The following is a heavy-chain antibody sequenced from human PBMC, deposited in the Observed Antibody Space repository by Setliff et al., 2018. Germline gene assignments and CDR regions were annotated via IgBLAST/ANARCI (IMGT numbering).Heavy chain of an antibody. Sequence: TSETLSLTCTVSGGSISSGSYYWSWIRQPAGKGLEWIGHIYTSGSTNYNPSLKSRVTISVDTSKNQFSLKLSSVTAADTAVYYCARGQSNYDFWSGYYGSYYYYMDVWGKGTTVTVSS. CDR3: ARGQSNYDFWSGYYGSYYYYMDV. CDR2: IYTSGST. CDR1: GGSISSGSYY. D-gene: IGHD3-3*01. J-gene: IGHJ6*03. V-gene: IGHV4-61*09.